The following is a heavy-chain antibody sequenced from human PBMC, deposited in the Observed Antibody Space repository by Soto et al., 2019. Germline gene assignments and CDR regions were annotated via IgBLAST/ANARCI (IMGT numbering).Heavy chain of an antibody. CDR2: INSDGSST. Sequence: EVQLVESGGGLVQPGGSLRLSCAASGFTFSSYWMHWVRQAPGKGLVWISRINSDGSSTSYADSVKGRFTISRDNAKNTLYLQMNSLRAEDTAVYYCARGGSLNWYFDLWGRGTLVTVSS. D-gene: IGHD1-26*01. V-gene: IGHV3-74*01. J-gene: IGHJ2*01. CDR1: GFTFSSYW. CDR3: ARGGSLNWYFDL.